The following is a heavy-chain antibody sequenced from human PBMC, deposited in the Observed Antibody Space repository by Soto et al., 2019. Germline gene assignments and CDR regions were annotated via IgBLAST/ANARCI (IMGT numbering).Heavy chain of an antibody. CDR2: IGGRGGTT. CDR3: AEPIGGLCFDT. Sequence: GGSLRLSCVASGLPFATYAMALVRQAPGKRLEWVSLIGGRGGTTKYADSVKGRFSISRDDSKTTLYLQMDTLEVEDTAIYYCAEPIGGLCFDTWGQGPLVTVSS. V-gene: IGHV3-23*01. J-gene: IGHJ5*02. CDR1: GLPFATYA.